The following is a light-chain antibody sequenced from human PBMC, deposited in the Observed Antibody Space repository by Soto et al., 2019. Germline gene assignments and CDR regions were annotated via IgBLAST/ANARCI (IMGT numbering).Light chain of an antibody. J-gene: IGKJ5*01. Sequence: DIQMTQSPSTLSGSVGDRVTITCRASQTISSWLAWYQQKPGKAPKLLIYDASSLESGVPSRLSGSGSGTDFTLTIRSLQPEDFATYYCQQFNNLITFGQGTRLEIK. V-gene: IGKV1-5*01. CDR1: QTISSW. CDR2: DAS. CDR3: QQFNNLIT.